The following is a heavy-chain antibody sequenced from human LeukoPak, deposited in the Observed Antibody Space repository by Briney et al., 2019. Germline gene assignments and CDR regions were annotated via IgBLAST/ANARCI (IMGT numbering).Heavy chain of an antibody. CDR1: GDSVSSNSAA. Sequence: SQTLSLTCAISGDSVSSNSAAWNWIRQSPSRGLEWLGRTYYRSKWFFNHEVSVRSRITINPDTSKNQFSLQLNSVTPEDMAVYFCAREIEAQTTYCAFDIWGQGTMVTVSS. CDR3: AREIEAQTTYCAFDI. CDR2: TYYRSKWFF. J-gene: IGHJ3*02. D-gene: IGHD2-21*01. V-gene: IGHV6-1*01.